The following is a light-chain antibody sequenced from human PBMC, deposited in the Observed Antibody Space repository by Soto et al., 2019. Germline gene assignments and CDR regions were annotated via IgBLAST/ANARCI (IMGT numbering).Light chain of an antibody. Sequence: DVVMTQSPLSLPVTPGEPASISCKSSQSLLHSNGYTYLGWYLVKPGQSPQLLIYLVSNRASGVTDRFSGSGSGTDFTLKISRVEAEDVEIYYCMQSLHTPRSFGQGTKMEIK. V-gene: IGKV2-28*01. J-gene: IGKJ1*01. CDR1: QSLLHSNGYTY. CDR2: LVS. CDR3: MQSLHTPRS.